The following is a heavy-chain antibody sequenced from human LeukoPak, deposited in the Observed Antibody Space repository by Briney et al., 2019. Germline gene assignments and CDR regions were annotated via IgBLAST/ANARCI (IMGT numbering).Heavy chain of an antibody. V-gene: IGHV3-23*01. CDR2: ISGSGGST. CDR3: AKDRTNLQKAAYGMDV. Sequence: QSGGSQRLSCAASGFTFSSYAMSWVRQAPGKGLEWVSAISGSGGSTYYADSVKGRFTISRDNSKNTLYLQMNSLRAEDTAVYYCAKDRTNLQKAAYGMDVWGKGTTVTVSS. J-gene: IGHJ6*04. CDR1: GFTFSSYA. D-gene: IGHD4-11*01.